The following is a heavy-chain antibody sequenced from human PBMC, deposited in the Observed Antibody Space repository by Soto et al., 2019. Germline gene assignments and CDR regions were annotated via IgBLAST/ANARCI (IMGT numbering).Heavy chain of an antibody. CDR3: ARGAVTGTPYYYYGMDV. CDR2: IDPSDSYT. Sequence: VESLKISCKGSGYSFTSYWISWERQMPEKGLEWMGRIDPSDSYTNYSPSFQRHVTIAADKSISTAYLQWSSLKASDTAMYYCARGAVTGTPYYYYGMDVWGQGTTVTVSS. J-gene: IGHJ6*02. CDR1: GYSFTSYW. V-gene: IGHV5-10-1*01. D-gene: IGHD1-20*01.